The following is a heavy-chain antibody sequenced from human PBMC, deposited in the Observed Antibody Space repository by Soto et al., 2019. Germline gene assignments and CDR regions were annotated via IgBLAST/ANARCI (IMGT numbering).Heavy chain of an antibody. CDR3: ARDGYCISTSCRHYDYYGMDV. V-gene: IGHV1-18*01. D-gene: IGHD2-2*01. CDR1: GYTFTSYG. Sequence: QVQLGQSGAEVKKPGASVKVSCKASGYTFTSYGISWVRQAPGQGLEWMGWISAYNVNTNYAQKLQGRVTMTTDTSTSTASMELRSRRSDDTAVYSCARDGYCISTSCRHYDYYGMDVWGQGTTVTVSS. CDR2: ISAYNVNT. J-gene: IGHJ6*02.